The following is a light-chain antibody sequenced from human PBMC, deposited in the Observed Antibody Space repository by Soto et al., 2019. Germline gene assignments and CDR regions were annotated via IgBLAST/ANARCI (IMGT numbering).Light chain of an antibody. CDR3: QQYGSSRT. CDR2: GAS. CDR1: QSVSSIF. Sequence: EIVLTQSPGTLSLSPGERATLSCRASQSVSSIFLAWYQQKPGQAPRLLIYGASSRATGIPDRFSGRGSGTDFTLTISRLESEDSAVYYCQQYGSSRTFGQGTKLEIK. J-gene: IGKJ2*01. V-gene: IGKV3-20*01.